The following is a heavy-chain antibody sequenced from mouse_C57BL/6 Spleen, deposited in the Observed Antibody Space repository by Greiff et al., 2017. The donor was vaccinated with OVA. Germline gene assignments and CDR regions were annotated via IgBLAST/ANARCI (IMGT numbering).Heavy chain of an antibody. D-gene: IGHD1-1*01. Sequence: EVNVVESGGGLVQPGGSLSLSCAASGFTFTDYYMSWVRQPPGKALEWLGFIRNKANGYTTEYSASVKGRFTISRDNSQSILYLQMNALRAEDSATYYCARESNYYGSSYVTYFDVWGTGTTVTVSS. CDR3: ARESNYYGSSYVTYFDV. V-gene: IGHV7-3*01. CDR1: GFTFTDYY. CDR2: IRNKANGYTT. J-gene: IGHJ1*03.